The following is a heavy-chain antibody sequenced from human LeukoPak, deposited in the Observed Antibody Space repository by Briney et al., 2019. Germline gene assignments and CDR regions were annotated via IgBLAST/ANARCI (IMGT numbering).Heavy chain of an antibody. J-gene: IGHJ4*02. Sequence: GGSLRLSCAASGFTFSSYGMHWVRQAPGKGLEWVAFIRYDGSNKYYADSVKGRFTISRDNSKNTLYLQMNSLRAEDTAVYYCAKGGSIAAAGPFDYWGQGTLVIVSS. D-gene: IGHD6-13*01. CDR3: AKGGSIAAAGPFDY. CDR1: GFTFSSYG. CDR2: IRYDGSNK. V-gene: IGHV3-30*02.